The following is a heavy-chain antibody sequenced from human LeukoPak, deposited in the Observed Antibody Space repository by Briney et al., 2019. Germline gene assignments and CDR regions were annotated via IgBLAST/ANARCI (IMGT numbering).Heavy chain of an antibody. D-gene: IGHD6-19*01. CDR2: INHSGST. CDR1: GGSFTGYN. V-gene: IGHV4-34*01. CDR3: GRVFLLPGSRQWLLRGWFDP. J-gene: IGHJ5*02. Sequence: PSETLSLTCAVYGGSFTGYNWSSIRQPPGKGLEWIGEINHSGSTNYNPSLKSRVTISVDTSKNQFSLKLSSVTAADTAVYYCGRVFLLPGSRQWLLRGWFDPWGQGTLVTVSS.